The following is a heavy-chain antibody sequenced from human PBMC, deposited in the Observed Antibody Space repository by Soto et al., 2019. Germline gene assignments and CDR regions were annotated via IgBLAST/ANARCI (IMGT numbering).Heavy chain of an antibody. Sequence: QVQLQESGPGLVKPSQTLSLTCTVSGGSISSDGYYWTWIRQHPGKGLEWIGYIYYTGSTYYNPSLKSRLTISVDTSKNQFSLKLSSLTAADTAVYSCARALRNLYFDLWGRGTLVTVSS. CDR2: IYYTGST. V-gene: IGHV4-31*03. J-gene: IGHJ2*01. CDR1: GGSISSDGYY. CDR3: ARALRNLYFDL. D-gene: IGHD2-21*02.